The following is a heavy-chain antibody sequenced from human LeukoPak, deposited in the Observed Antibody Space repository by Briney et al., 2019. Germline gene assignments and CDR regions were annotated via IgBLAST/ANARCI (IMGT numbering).Heavy chain of an antibody. CDR3: ARIRGYSSGWYEDY. CDR2: IDWDDVK. D-gene: IGHD6-19*01. Sequence: ESGPTLVNPTQTLTLTCTFSGFSLSTSGMCVSWIRQPPGKALEWLALIDWDDVKYYSTSLKTRLTISKDTSKNQVVLTMTNMDPVDTATYYCARIRGYSSGWYEDYWGQGTLVTVSS. V-gene: IGHV2-70*01. CDR1: GFSLSTSGMC. J-gene: IGHJ4*02.